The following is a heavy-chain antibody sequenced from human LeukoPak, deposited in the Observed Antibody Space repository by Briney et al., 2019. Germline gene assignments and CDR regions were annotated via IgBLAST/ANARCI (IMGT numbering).Heavy chain of an antibody. CDR1: GFTFTDYW. CDR3: AKSKTPYYYDSSGSLDY. J-gene: IGHJ4*02. Sequence: GGSLRLSCAASGFTFTDYWMSWVRQAPGKGLEWVAVISYDGSNKYYADSVKGRFTISRDNSKNTLYLQMNSLRAEDTAVYYCAKSKTPYYYDSSGSLDYWGQGTLVTVSS. V-gene: IGHV3-30*18. CDR2: ISYDGSNK. D-gene: IGHD3-22*01.